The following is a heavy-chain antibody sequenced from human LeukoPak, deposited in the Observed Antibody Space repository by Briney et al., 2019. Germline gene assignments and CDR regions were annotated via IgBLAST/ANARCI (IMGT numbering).Heavy chain of an antibody. J-gene: IGHJ3*02. V-gene: IGHV3-21*01. CDR1: GFTFSSYS. D-gene: IGHD3-22*01. CDR2: ISSSSSYI. Sequence: GGSLRLSCAASGFTFSSYSMNWVRQAPGKGLEWVSSISSSSSYIYYADSVKGRFTISRDNAKNSLYLQMNSLRAEDTAVYYCANKRRRYYDSSGYYDDAFDIWGQGTMVTVSS. CDR3: ANKRRRYYDSSGYYDDAFDI.